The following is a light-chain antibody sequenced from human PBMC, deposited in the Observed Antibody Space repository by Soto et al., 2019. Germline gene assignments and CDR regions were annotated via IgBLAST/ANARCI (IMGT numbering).Light chain of an antibody. CDR3: QPYNGNLAS. Sequence: DIQMTQSPSALSASVGDRVTITCRASHSVSSWLAWYQQKPGKAPKLLIYDASSLENEVSSRFSGSGSGTEFLLSISSLQPEDAATHFCQPYNGNLASLGKGTKRAIK. CDR1: HSVSSW. J-gene: IGKJ2*03. CDR2: DAS. V-gene: IGKV1-5*01.